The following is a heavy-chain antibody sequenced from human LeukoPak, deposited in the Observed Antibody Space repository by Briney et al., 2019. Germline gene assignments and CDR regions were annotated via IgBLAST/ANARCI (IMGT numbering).Heavy chain of an antibody. CDR3: ARDGGPAGFDY. CDR2: IYSGGST. CDR1: GGPISSYY. J-gene: IGHJ4*02. V-gene: IGHV3-53*04. D-gene: IGHD3-16*01. Sequence: PSETLSLTCTVSGGPISSYYMSWVRQAPGKGLEWVSVIYSGGSTYYADSVQGRFTISRHNSKNTLYLQINSLRAEDTAVYYCARDGGPAGFDYWGQGTLVTVSS.